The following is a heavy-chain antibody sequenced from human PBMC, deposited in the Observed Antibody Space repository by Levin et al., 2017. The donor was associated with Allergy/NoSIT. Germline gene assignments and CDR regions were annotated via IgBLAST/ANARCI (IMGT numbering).Heavy chain of an antibody. Sequence: SQTLSLTCTVSGGSISSSYWSWLRQPPGKGLEWIGFIYYSGSTNYNPSLKSRVTISVDTSKNQFSLKLSSVTAADTAVYYCAKSRGGIAAAGMEGFDSWGQGTLVTVSS. CDR3: AKSRGGIAAAGMEGFDS. CDR2: IYYSGST. J-gene: IGHJ5*01. CDR1: GGSISSSY. D-gene: IGHD6-13*01. V-gene: IGHV4-59*01.